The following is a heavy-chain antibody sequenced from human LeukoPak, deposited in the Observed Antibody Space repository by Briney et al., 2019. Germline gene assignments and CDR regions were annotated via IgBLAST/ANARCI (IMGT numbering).Heavy chain of an antibody. D-gene: IGHD4-11*01. V-gene: IGHV3-33*01. CDR2: IWSDGSNR. CDR1: GFTFSSYG. Sequence: PGRSLRLSCAASGFTFSSYGMHWVRQAPGKGLEWVAVIWSDGSNRFYAGSVKGRFTISRDNSQNTLFLQMNSLRAEDTAMYYCARDAQRGFDYSNSLEYWGHGTLVTVSS. CDR3: ARDAQRGFDYSNSLEY. J-gene: IGHJ4*01.